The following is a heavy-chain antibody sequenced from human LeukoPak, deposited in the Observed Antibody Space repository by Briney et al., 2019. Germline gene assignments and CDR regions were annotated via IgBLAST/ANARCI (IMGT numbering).Heavy chain of an antibody. CDR2: IIPILGIA. CDR3: AREEGEVDIVATFDY. V-gene: IGHV1-69*04. Sequence: SVKVSCKASGGTFSSYAISWVRQAPGQGLEWMGRIIPILGIANYAQKFQGRVTITADKSTSTAYMELSSLRSEDTAVYYCAREEGEVDIVATFDYWGQGTLVTVSS. CDR1: GGTFSSYA. J-gene: IGHJ4*02. D-gene: IGHD5-12*01.